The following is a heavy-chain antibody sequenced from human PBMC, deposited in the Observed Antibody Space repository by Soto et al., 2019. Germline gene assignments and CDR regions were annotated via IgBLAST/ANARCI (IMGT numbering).Heavy chain of an antibody. CDR2: IWYDGSKK. CDR3: AGSGSKYYYYMDV. D-gene: IGHD3-3*01. Sequence: QVQLVESGGGVVQPGRSLRLSCAASGITFSSYGMHWVRQAPGKGLEWVAVIWYDGSKKYYADSVKGRFTISRDNFKNTLYLQMNSLRAEDTAVYYCAGSGSKYYYYMDVWGKGTTVTVSS. J-gene: IGHJ6*03. V-gene: IGHV3-33*01. CDR1: GITFSSYG.